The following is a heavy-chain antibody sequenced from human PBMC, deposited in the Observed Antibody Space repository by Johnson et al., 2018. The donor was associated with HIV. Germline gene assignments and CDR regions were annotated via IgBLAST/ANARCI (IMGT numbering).Heavy chain of an antibody. CDR1: GFTFSDYY. V-gene: IGHV3-11*04. CDR3: ARHSTSSTMGAFDI. Sequence: VQLVESGGGLVQPGGSLRLSCGASGFTFSDYYMSWIRQAPGQGLEWVSYISSSGSTRYYADSVKGRFTISTDNAKNSRYLQMNSRRAEETAVYYCARHSTSSTMGAFDIWGQGTMVTVSS. J-gene: IGHJ3*02. CDR2: ISSSGSTR. D-gene: IGHD6-6*01.